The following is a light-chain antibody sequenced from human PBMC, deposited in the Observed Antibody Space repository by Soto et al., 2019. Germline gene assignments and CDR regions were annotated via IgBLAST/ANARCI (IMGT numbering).Light chain of an antibody. J-gene: IGLJ1*01. V-gene: IGLV2-8*01. Sequence: QSALTQPPSASGSPGQSVTISCTGTSSDVGGYKYVSWYQQYPGKAPKLMIYEVSKRPSGVPDRFSGSKSGNTASLTVSGLQAEDGADYYCISYAGSNNVFGTGTKVTVL. CDR3: ISYAGSNNV. CDR1: SSDVGGYKY. CDR2: EVS.